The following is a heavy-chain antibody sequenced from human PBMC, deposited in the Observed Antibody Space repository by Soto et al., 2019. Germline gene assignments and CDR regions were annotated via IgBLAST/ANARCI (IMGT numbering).Heavy chain of an antibody. D-gene: IGHD4-17*01. CDR2: IIPIFGTA. CDR1: GGTFSSYA. J-gene: IGHJ6*02. CDR3: ARDGVTVTTYLGADV. V-gene: IGHV1-69*13. Sequence: ASVKVSCKASGGTFSSYAISWVRQAPGQGLEWMGGIIPIFGTANYAQKFQGRVTITADESTSTAYMELSSLRSEDTAVYYCARDGVTVTTYLGADVWGQGTTVTVSS.